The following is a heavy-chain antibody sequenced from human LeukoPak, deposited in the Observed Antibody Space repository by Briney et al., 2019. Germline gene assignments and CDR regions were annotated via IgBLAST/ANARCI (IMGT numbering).Heavy chain of an antibody. CDR3: AKSRGLWLRDTFSG. D-gene: IGHD5-18*01. CDR2: ISGSGGST. CDR1: GFTFSSYA. J-gene: IGHJ4*02. V-gene: IGHV3-23*01. Sequence: PGGSLRLSCAASGFTFSSYAIRCVRQAPGKGLEWVSAISGSGGSTYYADSVKGRFTISRDNSKNTLYLQMSSLRAEDTAVYYCAKSRGLWLRDTFSGWGQGTLVTVSS.